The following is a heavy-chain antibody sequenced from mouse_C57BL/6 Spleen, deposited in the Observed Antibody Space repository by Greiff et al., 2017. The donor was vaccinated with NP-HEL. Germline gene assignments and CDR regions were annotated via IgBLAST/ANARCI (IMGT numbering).Heavy chain of an antibody. CDR1: GFSLTSYG. CDR2: IWSGGNT. CDR3: ATTFAY. Sequence: QVQLKQSGPGLVQPSQSLSITCTVPGFSLTSYGLHWVRQSPGKGLEWLGVIWSGGNTDYNAAFISRLSISKDNSKSQVFFKMNSLQADDTAIYYCATTFAYWGQGTLVTVSA. V-gene: IGHV2-2*01. J-gene: IGHJ3*01.